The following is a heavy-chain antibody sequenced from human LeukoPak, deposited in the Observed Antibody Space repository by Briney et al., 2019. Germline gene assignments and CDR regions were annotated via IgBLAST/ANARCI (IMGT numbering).Heavy chain of an antibody. Sequence: GGTLRLSCAVSGFTFSSYGMSWVRQAPGKGLEWVSAISGSGGSTYYADSVKGRFTISRDNSKNTLYLQMNSLRAEDTAVYYCAKPMYNWNDMGAFDIWGQGTMVTVSS. J-gene: IGHJ3*02. V-gene: IGHV3-23*01. CDR3: AKPMYNWNDMGAFDI. CDR1: GFTFSSYG. CDR2: ISGSGGST. D-gene: IGHD1-20*01.